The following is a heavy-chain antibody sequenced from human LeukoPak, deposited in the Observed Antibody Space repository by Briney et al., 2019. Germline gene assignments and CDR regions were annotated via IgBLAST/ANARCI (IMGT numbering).Heavy chain of an antibody. Sequence: ASVKVSCKVSGYTFTSYYMHWVRQAPGQGLEWMGIINPSGGSTSYAQKFQGRVTMTRDTSTSTVYMELRSLRSDDTAVYYCARDYSSSWYLVNWFDPWGQGTLVTVSS. CDR2: INPSGGST. D-gene: IGHD6-13*01. CDR1: GYTFTSYY. J-gene: IGHJ5*02. CDR3: ARDYSSSWYLVNWFDP. V-gene: IGHV1-46*01.